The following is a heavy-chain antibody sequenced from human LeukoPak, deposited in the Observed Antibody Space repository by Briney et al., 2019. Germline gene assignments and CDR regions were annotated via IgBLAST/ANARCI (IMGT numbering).Heavy chain of an antibody. D-gene: IGHD2-21*01. CDR2: FDPEDGET. CDR3: ATDASSVVVIATRGYFQH. Sequence: ASVKVSCKVSGYTLTELSMHWVRQAPGKGLEWMGGFDPEDGETIYAQKFQGRVTMTEDTSTDTAYMELSSLRSEDTAVYYCATDASSVVVIATRGYFQHWGQGTLVTVSS. J-gene: IGHJ1*01. V-gene: IGHV1-24*01. CDR1: GYTLTELS.